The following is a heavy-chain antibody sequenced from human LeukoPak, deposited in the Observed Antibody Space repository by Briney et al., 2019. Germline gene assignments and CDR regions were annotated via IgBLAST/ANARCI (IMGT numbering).Heavy chain of an antibody. J-gene: IGHJ4*02. V-gene: IGHV3-30*14. CDR2: ISYDGSNK. CDR3: ARVSEYGDYPDY. D-gene: IGHD4-17*01. CDR1: GFTFSSYA. Sequence: GGSLRLSCAASGFTFSSYAMHWVRQAPGKGLEWVAVISYDGSNKYYADSVKGRFTISRDNSKNTLYLQMNSLRAEDTAVYYCARVSEYGDYPDYWGQGTLVTVSS.